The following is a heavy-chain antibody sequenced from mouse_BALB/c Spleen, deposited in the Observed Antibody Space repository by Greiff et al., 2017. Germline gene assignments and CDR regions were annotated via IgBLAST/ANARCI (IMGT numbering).Heavy chain of an antibody. CDR3: ARDSDGYYGYFDV. Sequence: EVQGVESGGGLVQPGGSLRLSCATSGFTFTDYYMSWVRQPPGKALEWLGFIRNKANGYTTEYSASVKGRFTISRDNSQSILYLQMNTLRAEDSATYYCARDSDGYYGYFDVWGAGTTVTVSS. D-gene: IGHD2-3*01. CDR2: IRNKANGYTT. CDR1: GFTFTDYY. V-gene: IGHV7-3*02. J-gene: IGHJ1*01.